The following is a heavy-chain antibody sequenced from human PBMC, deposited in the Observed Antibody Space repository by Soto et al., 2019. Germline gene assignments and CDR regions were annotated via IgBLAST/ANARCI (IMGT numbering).Heavy chain of an antibody. CDR2: ISGSGGST. Sequence: GGSLRLSCAASGFTFSSYAMSWVRQAPGKGLEWVSAISGSGGSTYYADSVKGRFTISRDNSKNTLYLQMNSLRAEDTAVYYCAEDINWVLDAFDIWGQGTMVTVSS. J-gene: IGHJ3*02. V-gene: IGHV3-23*01. D-gene: IGHD1-1*01. CDR3: AEDINWVLDAFDI. CDR1: GFTFSSYA.